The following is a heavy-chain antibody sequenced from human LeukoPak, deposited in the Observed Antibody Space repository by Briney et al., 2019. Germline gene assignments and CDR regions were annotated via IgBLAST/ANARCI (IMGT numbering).Heavy chain of an antibody. CDR3: ASGDPIAVPGYYYMDV. J-gene: IGHJ6*03. Sequence: ASVKVSCKASGGTFSSYAISWVRQAPGQGREWMGGIIPIFGTANYAQKFQGRVTITTDESTSTAYMELSSLRSEDTAVYYCASGDPIAVPGYYYMDVWGKGTTVTVSS. CDR1: GGTFSSYA. D-gene: IGHD6-19*01. V-gene: IGHV1-69*05. CDR2: IIPIFGTA.